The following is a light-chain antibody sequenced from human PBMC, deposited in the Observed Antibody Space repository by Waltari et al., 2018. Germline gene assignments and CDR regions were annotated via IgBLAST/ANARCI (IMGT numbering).Light chain of an antibody. CDR2: DVS. Sequence: QSALTQPASVSGSPGQSITISCTGTSSDVGSYNLVSWNQQHPGKAPKLMIYDVSKRPSGVSNRFSGSKSGNTASLTISGLQAEDEADYYCCSYAGSSTFVFGGGTKLTVL. J-gene: IGLJ2*01. V-gene: IGLV2-23*02. CDR3: CSYAGSSTFV. CDR1: SSDVGSYNL.